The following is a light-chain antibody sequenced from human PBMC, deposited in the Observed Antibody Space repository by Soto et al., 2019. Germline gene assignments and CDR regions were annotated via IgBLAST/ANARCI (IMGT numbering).Light chain of an antibody. CDR1: SSDVGGYNS. V-gene: IGLV2-8*01. J-gene: IGLJ2*01. CDR3: SSYAGSSNVV. CDR2: EVS. Sequence: QSALTQPPSASGSPGQSVTISCTGTSSDVGGYNSVSWYQQYPGKAPKLMIHEVSKRPSGVPDRFSGSKSGNTASLTVSGLQAEDEADYYCSSYAGSSNVVFGGGTQLTVL.